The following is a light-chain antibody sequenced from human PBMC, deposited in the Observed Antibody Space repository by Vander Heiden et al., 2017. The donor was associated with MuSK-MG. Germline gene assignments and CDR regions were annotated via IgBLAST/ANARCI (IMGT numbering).Light chain of an antibody. CDR2: GNN. Sequence: QSVLTQPPSVSGAPGPRVTISCTGNSSNIGAGYDVHWYLQLPGTAPKLLIFGNNNRPSGVPDRFSGSKSGTSASLAITGLQAEDEADYYCQSYDRSLTGYVFGTGTKVTVL. CDR3: QSYDRSLTGYV. J-gene: IGLJ1*01. V-gene: IGLV1-40*01. CDR1: SSNIGAGYD.